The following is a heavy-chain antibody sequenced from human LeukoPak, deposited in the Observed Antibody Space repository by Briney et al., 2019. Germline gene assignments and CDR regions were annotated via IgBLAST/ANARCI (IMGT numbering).Heavy chain of an antibody. CDR2: ISVDGGLT. V-gene: IGHV3-43*02. D-gene: IGHD3-22*01. CDR3: AKEGHYYDSGGYYPRYFDY. CDR1: GFTFGDYA. J-gene: IGHJ4*02. Sequence: GGSLRLSCAASGFTFGDYAVHWARQAPGKGLEWVSLISVDGGLTYYADSVKGRFTISRDNSKNSLYLQMNHLRTEDTALYCCAKEGHYYDSGGYYPRYFDYWGQGTLVTVSS.